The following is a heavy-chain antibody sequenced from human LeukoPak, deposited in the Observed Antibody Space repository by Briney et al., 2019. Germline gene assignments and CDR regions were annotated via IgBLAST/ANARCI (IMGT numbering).Heavy chain of an antibody. CDR2: ISSSSSYI. V-gene: IGHV3-21*01. CDR3: ARDDRDRGYSYPRGAFDI. J-gene: IGHJ3*02. Sequence: GGSLRLSCAASGFTFSSYSMNWVRQAPGKGLEWVSSISSSSSYIYYADSVKGRFTISRDNAKNSLYLQMNSLRAEDTAVYYCARDDRDRGYSYPRGAFDIWGQGTMVTVSS. CDR1: GFTFSSYS. D-gene: IGHD5-18*01.